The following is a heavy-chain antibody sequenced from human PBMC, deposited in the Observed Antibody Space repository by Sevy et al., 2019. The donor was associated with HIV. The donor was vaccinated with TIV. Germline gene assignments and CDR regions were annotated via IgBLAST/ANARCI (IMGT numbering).Heavy chain of an antibody. CDR1: GGSFSGYY. Sequence: SETLSLTCAVYGGSFSGYYWSWIRQPPGKGLEWIGEINHSGSTNYNPSLKSRVTISVDTSKNQFSLKLSSVTAADTAVYYFATYDYVWGRYHYLGQGTLVTVSS. D-gene: IGHD3-16*02. J-gene: IGHJ4*02. CDR3: ATYDYVWGRYHY. V-gene: IGHV4-34*01. CDR2: INHSGST.